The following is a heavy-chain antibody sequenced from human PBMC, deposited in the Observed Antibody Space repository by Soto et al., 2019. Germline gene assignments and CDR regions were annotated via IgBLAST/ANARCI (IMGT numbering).Heavy chain of an antibody. Sequence: GGSLRLSCAASGFTFSSYGMHWVRQAPGKGLEWVAVISYDGSNKYYADSAKGRFTISRDNSKNTLYLQMNSLRAEDTAVYYCAKDRAIQLWLRDAFDIWGQGTMVTVSS. CDR3: AKDRAIQLWLRDAFDI. CDR1: GFTFSSYG. V-gene: IGHV3-30*18. D-gene: IGHD5-18*01. J-gene: IGHJ3*02. CDR2: ISYDGSNK.